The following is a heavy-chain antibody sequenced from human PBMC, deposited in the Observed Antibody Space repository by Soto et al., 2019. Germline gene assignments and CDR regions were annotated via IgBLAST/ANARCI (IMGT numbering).Heavy chain of an antibody. CDR2: ISGSGFKK. J-gene: IGHJ5*02. Sequence: GVSLRLSSAASGFIIENFGMSWVLQAPGKGLEWISSISGSGFKKYYADSVKGLFTISRDNSKSTVYLELNKLSAEDTAVYHCAKNQGVELVPLATVDWVDPWGQGCVVAVSS. CDR3: AKNQGVELVPLATVDWVDP. V-gene: IGHV3-23*01. CDR1: GFIIENFG. D-gene: IGHD1-26*01.